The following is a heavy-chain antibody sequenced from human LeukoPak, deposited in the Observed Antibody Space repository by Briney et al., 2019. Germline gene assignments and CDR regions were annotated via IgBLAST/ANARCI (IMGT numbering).Heavy chain of an antibody. J-gene: IGHJ4*02. CDR2: ISSSINYI. CDR1: RFTLSSYS. Sequence: GGSLRLSCAPSRFTLSSYSMKWVRQAPGAGLEGVSSISSSINYIYYADAAQGRFTISRDKAKNSLYMQMNSLRAEGTAVYYCARDDIAVAGTVDYWGQGTLVTVSS. D-gene: IGHD6-19*01. V-gene: IGHV3-21*01. CDR3: ARDDIAVAGTVDY.